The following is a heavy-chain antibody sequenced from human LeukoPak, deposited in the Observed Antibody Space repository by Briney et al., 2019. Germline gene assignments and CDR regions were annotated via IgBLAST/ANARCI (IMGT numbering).Heavy chain of an antibody. V-gene: IGHV4-61*02. J-gene: IGHJ3*02. CDR2: IQASGNT. CDR3: AKGGVVVVAPNGFHI. Sequence: SQTLSLTCTVSGGSISSDSYYWSWIRQPAGKGLEWIGRIQASGNTNYNPSLKSRVTISVDTSKNQISLRLSSVTAADTAVYYCAKGGVVVVAPNGFHIWGQGTMVTVSS. CDR1: GGSISSDSYY. D-gene: IGHD2-15*01.